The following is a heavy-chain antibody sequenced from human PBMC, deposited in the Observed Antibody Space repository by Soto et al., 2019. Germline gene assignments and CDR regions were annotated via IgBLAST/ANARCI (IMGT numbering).Heavy chain of an antibody. CDR3: ASRYDSSDY. CDR1: GGTFSIYT. V-gene: IGHV1-69*02. Sequence: QVQLVQSGAEVKKPGSSVKVSCMASGGTFSIYTISWVRQAPGQGLEWMGRIIPILGLANYAQKFQGRVTITADKSTSTAYMELSSLRSEDTAVYYCASRYDSSDYWGQGTLVTVSS. J-gene: IGHJ4*02. D-gene: IGHD3-22*01. CDR2: IIPILGLA.